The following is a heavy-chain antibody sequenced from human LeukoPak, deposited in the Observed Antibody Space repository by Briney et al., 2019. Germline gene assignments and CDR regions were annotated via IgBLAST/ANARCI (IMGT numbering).Heavy chain of an antibody. Sequence: GGSLRLSCAASGFTFSSYGMHWVRQAPGKGLEWVAVISYDGSNKYYADSVKGRFTISRDNSKNTLYLEVNSLRAEDTAVYYCAKDEGGDCSSTSCYTYSDYWGQGTLVTVSS. J-gene: IGHJ4*02. D-gene: IGHD2-2*02. CDR3: AKDEGGDCSSTSCYTYSDY. CDR2: ISYDGSNK. CDR1: GFTFSSYG. V-gene: IGHV3-30*18.